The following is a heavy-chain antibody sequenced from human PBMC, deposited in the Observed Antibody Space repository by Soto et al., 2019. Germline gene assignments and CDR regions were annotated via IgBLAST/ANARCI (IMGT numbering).Heavy chain of an antibody. V-gene: IGHV4-30-4*08. Sequence: SETLSLTCTVSGASVSSNNYYGTWIRQPPGRGLEWIGYIYSSGAAYFNPSLKSRLAISLDTSKNHFSLKLNSLTAEDTAVYYCVRDSSLWSLQDWGQGTLVTVSS. CDR2: IYSSGAA. CDR1: GASVSSNNYY. D-gene: IGHD3-10*01. J-gene: IGHJ4*02. CDR3: VRDSSLWSLQD.